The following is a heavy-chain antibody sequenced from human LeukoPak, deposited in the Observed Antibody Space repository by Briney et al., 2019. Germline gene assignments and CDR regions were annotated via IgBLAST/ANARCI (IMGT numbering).Heavy chain of an antibody. V-gene: IGHV3-21*01. D-gene: IGHD3-22*01. CDR3: ARDLYDSGGYSSPIDY. CDR2: INSSSSHI. J-gene: IGHJ4*02. Sequence: GGSLRLSCAASGFTFSSYSMNWVRQAPGKGLEWVSSINSSSSHIHFADSVKGRFTISRDNAKNSLYLQMNSLRAEDTAVYYCARDLYDSGGYSSPIDYWGQGTLVTVSS. CDR1: GFTFSSYS.